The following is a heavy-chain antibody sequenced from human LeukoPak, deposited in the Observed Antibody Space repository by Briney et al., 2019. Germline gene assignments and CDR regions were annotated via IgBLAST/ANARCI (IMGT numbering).Heavy chain of an antibody. CDR3: VKVAGYSSSWYADY. CDR1: GFTFSSYA. J-gene: IGHJ4*02. Sequence: PGRSLRLSCAASGFTFSSYAMHWVRQAPGKGLEYVSAISSNGGSTYYADSVRGRFTISRDNSKNTLYLQMSSLRAEDTAVYYYVKVAGYSSSWYADYWGQGTLVTVSS. V-gene: IGHV3-64D*06. D-gene: IGHD6-13*01. CDR2: ISSNGGST.